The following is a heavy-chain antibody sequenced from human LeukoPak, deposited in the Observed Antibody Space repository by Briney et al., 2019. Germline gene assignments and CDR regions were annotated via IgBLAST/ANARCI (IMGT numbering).Heavy chain of an antibody. CDR1: GYRFTNYW. D-gene: IGHD3-22*01. V-gene: IGHV5-51*01. CDR2: IYPGDSDT. Sequence: GESLKISCKVSGYRFTNYWIAWVRQMPGKGLQWMGIIYPGDSDTRYSPSFQGQVTISADKSISTAYLQWSSLKASDTAMYFCARSRGDTSGYYPYSFDYWGQGTLVTVSS. J-gene: IGHJ4*02. CDR3: ARSRGDTSGYYPYSFDY.